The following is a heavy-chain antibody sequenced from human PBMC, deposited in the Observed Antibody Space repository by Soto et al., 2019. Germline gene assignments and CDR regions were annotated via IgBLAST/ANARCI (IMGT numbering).Heavy chain of an antibody. D-gene: IGHD3-3*01. J-gene: IGHJ6*02. V-gene: IGHV3-23*01. CDR3: AKCYDFWSGYQPRVYYYYGMDV. CDR2: ISGSGGST. CDR1: GFTFSSYA. Sequence: GGSLRLSCAASGFTFSSYAMSWVRQAPGKGLEWVSAISGSGGSTYYADSVKGRFTISRDNSKNTLYLQMNSLRAEDTAVYYCAKCYDFWSGYQPRVYYYYGMDVWGQGTTVTVSS.